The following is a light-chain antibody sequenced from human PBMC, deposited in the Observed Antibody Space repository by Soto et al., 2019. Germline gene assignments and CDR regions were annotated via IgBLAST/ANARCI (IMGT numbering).Light chain of an antibody. CDR3: MQALQTPYT. Sequence: DIVMTQSPLSLPVTPGEPASISCRSSQSLLHSNGYNYLDWYLQKPGQSPQVLIFLGSYRAYGVPDRFSGSGSGTDFTLKISRVEAEDVGLYYCMQALQTPYTFGQGTKLEIK. J-gene: IGKJ2*01. V-gene: IGKV2-28*01. CDR2: LGS. CDR1: QSLLHSNGYNY.